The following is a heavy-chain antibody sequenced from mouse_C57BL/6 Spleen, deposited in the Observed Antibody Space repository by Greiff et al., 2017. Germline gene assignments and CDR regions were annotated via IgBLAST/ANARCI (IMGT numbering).Heavy chain of an antibody. CDR1: GFSLSTFGMG. V-gene: IGHV8-8*01. CDR3: ARIAKNYGSSLHFDY. D-gene: IGHD1-1*01. CDR2: IWWDDDK. Sequence: QVQLQQSGPGILQPSQTLSLTCSFSGFSLSTFGMGVGWIRQPSGKGLEWLAHIWWDDDKYYNPALKSRLTISKDTSKNQVFLKIANVDTADTATYYCARIAKNYGSSLHFDYWGQGTTLTVSS. J-gene: IGHJ2*01.